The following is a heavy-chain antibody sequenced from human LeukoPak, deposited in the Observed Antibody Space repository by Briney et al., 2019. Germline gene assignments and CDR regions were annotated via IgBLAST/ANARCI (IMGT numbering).Heavy chain of an antibody. CDR2: ISGSGGST. J-gene: IGHJ5*02. D-gene: IGHD3-10*01. Sequence: PGGSLRLSCAASRFIFSDYAMSWVRQAPGKGLEWVSAISGSGGSTYYADSVKGRFTISRDNSKNTLYLQMSSLRAEDTAVYYCAKDRRETLWFGELLVSWGQGTLVTVSS. CDR3: AKDRRETLWFGELLVS. CDR1: RFIFSDYA. V-gene: IGHV3-23*01.